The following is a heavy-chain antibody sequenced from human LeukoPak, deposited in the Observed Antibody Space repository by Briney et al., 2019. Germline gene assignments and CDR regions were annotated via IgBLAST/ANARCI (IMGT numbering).Heavy chain of an antibody. CDR1: GGTFSSYA. Sequence: ASVKVSCKASGGTFSSYAISWVRQAPGQGLEWMGWISGYNGNTNYAQSLQGRVTMTTDTSTSTAYMELRSLRSDDTAMYYCARDQGDGYNWGTFDIWGQGTMVTVSS. V-gene: IGHV1-18*01. CDR2: ISGYNGNT. D-gene: IGHD5-24*01. J-gene: IGHJ3*02. CDR3: ARDQGDGYNWGTFDI.